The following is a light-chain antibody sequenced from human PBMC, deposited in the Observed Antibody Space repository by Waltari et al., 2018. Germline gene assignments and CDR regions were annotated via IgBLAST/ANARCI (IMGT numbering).Light chain of an antibody. CDR1: QSISSY. Sequence: DIQMTQSPSSLSASVVDRVTITCRASQSISSYLNWYQQKPGKAPKLPIYAASSLQSGVPSRFSGSGSGTDFTLTISSLQPEDFATYYCQQSYSTPYTFGQGTKLEIK. J-gene: IGKJ2*01. V-gene: IGKV1-39*01. CDR2: AAS. CDR3: QQSYSTPYT.